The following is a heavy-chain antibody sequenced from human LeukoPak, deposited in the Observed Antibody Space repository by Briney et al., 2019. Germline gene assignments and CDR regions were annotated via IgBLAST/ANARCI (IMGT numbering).Heavy chain of an antibody. CDR2: MYHSGST. D-gene: IGHD2-15*01. J-gene: IGHJ5*02. Sequence: SETLSLTCSVSGYSIRSGYYWGWIRQSPGKGLEWIGSMYHSGSTYYNPSLKSRVTISVDTSKNQFSLKLSSVTAADTAVYYCARGTVGYCSGGSCQGWFDPWGQGTLVTVSS. CDR1: GYSIRSGYY. CDR3: ARGTVGYCSGGSCQGWFDP. V-gene: IGHV4-38-2*02.